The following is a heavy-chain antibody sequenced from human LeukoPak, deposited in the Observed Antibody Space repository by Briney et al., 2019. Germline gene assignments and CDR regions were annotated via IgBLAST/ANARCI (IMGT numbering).Heavy chain of an antibody. CDR2: ISYDGSNK. CDR3: ARDLTPPALKFLEWLLPGDY. CDR1: GFTFSSYG. Sequence: GGSLRLSCAASGFTFSSYGMHWVRQAPGKGLEWVAVISYDGSNKYYADSVKGRFTISRDNSKNTLYLQMNSLRAEDTAVYYCARDLTPPALKFLEWLLPGDYWGQGTLVTVSS. V-gene: IGHV3-30*03. J-gene: IGHJ4*02. D-gene: IGHD3-3*01.